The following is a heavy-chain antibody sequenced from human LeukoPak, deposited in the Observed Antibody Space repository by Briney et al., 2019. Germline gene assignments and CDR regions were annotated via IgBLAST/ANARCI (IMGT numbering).Heavy chain of an antibody. CDR2: ISSSGSTI. V-gene: IGHV3-11*04. J-gene: IGHJ4*02. Sequence: GGSLRLSCATSGFTFSDYYMSWIRQAPGKGLEWVSYISSSGSTIYYADSVKGRFTISRDNAKNSLYLQMNSLRAEDTAIYYCARGRSLTTTVTSYADWGQGTLVTVSS. CDR1: GFTFSDYY. CDR3: ARGRSLTTTVTSYAD. D-gene: IGHD4-11*01.